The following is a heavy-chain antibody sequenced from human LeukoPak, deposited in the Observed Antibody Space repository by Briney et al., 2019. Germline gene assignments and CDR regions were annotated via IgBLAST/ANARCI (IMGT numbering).Heavy chain of an antibody. V-gene: IGHV3-21*01. Sequence: GGSLRLSCAASGFTFSSYSMNWVRQAPGKGLEWVSAISSSSSYIYYADSVKGRFTTSRDNAKNSLYLQMNSLRAEDTAVYYCASDGDGDGYSWGQGTLVTVSS. D-gene: IGHD5-24*01. CDR3: ASDGDGDGYS. CDR1: GFTFSSYS. CDR2: ISSSSSYI. J-gene: IGHJ4*02.